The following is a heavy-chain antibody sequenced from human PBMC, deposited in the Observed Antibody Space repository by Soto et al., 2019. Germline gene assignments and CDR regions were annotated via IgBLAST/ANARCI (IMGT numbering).Heavy chain of an antibody. CDR3: AVPYDSSGYYPHLYGY. V-gene: IGHV1-18*01. CDR1: GYTFTSNG. D-gene: IGHD3-22*01. Sequence: ASVKLSCKDSGYTFTSNGISWVRQAPGQGLEWMGWISAYNGNTNYAQKLQGRVTMTTDTSTSTAYMELRSLRSDDTAVYYCAVPYDSSGYYPHLYGYWGQGTLVTVSS. J-gene: IGHJ4*02. CDR2: ISAYNGNT.